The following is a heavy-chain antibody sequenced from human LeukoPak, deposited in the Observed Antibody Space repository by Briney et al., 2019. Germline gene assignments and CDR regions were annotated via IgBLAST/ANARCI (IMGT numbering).Heavy chain of an antibody. CDR2: IFHSGDT. CDR1: GGSISSVGYY. D-gene: IGHD3-22*01. CDR3: ARDGNWYYYDSSGNSHRRGAFDV. Sequence: SETLSLTCTVSGGSISSVGYYWNWIRQHPGKGLEWIGYIFHSGDTYYNPSLRSRVTISVDTSKNQFFLKLISVTAADTTVYYCARDGNWYYYDSSGNSHRRGAFDVWGQGTMVTVSS. J-gene: IGHJ3*01. V-gene: IGHV4-31*03.